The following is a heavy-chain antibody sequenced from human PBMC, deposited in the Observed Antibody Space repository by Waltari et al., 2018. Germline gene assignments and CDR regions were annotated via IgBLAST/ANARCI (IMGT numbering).Heavy chain of an antibody. V-gene: IGHV3-64*07. Sequence: QLVESGGGLVPPGGSLRLSCAASGPTFDSYTMHWVRQDPGKGLQYVSTINNNGGGTHYADSVKGRFSISRDNSRNKVFLQMGGLRLEDTAVYYCATDFRKSSCSWGQGTLVIVSS. D-gene: IGHD6-6*01. J-gene: IGHJ4*02. CDR2: INNNGGGT. CDR3: ATDFRKSSCS. CDR1: GPTFDSYT.